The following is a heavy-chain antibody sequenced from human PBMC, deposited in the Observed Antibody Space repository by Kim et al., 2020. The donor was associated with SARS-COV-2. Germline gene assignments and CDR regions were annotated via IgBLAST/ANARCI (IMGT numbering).Heavy chain of an antibody. CDR2: ISAYNGNP. D-gene: IGHD2-15*01. CDR1: GYTFTSYG. CDR3: ARGEGYCSGGSCYEALYYYYGMDV. J-gene: IGHJ6*02. Sequence: ASVKVSCKASGYTFTSYGISWVRQAPGQGLEWMGWISAYNGNPNYAQKLQGRVTMTTDTSTSPPYMELMSLRSDDTAVYYCARGEGYCSGGSCYEALYYYYGMDVWGQGTTVTVSS. V-gene: IGHV1-18*01.